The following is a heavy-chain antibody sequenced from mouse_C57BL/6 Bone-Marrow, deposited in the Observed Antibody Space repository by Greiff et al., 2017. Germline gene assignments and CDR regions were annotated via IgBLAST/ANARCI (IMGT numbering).Heavy chain of an antibody. CDR1: GYTFTSYG. V-gene: IGHV1-81*01. CDR3: ARWRIYYDYDGFWWYFDV. J-gene: IGHJ1*03. D-gene: IGHD2-4*01. Sequence: QVQLQQSGAELARPGASVKLSCKASGYTFTSYGISWVKQRTGQGLEWIGEIYPRSGNTYYNEKFKGKATLSADKSSSTAYMGLRSLTSEDSAVYFCARWRIYYDYDGFWWYFDVWGTGTTVTVSS. CDR2: IYPRSGNT.